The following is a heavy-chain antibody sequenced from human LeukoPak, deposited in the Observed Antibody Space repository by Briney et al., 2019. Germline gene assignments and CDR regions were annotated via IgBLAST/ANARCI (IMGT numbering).Heavy chain of an antibody. Sequence: ASVKVSCKASGYTFTTYPIIWVRQAPGQGLEWMGWISNYNGDTTYAQKFQGRVTMTRDTSTNTAYMELRSLTSDDTAIYYCARATSDDILTGLKYGGQGTLVTVSP. D-gene: IGHD3-9*01. V-gene: IGHV1-18*01. CDR2: ISNYNGDT. CDR3: ARATSDDILTGLKY. J-gene: IGHJ4*02. CDR1: GYTFTTYP.